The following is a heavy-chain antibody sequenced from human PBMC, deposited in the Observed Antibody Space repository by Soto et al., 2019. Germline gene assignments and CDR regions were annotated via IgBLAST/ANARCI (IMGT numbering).Heavy chain of an antibody. J-gene: IGHJ5*02. Sequence: GGSLRLSCAASGFTFSSYGMHWVRQAPGKGLEWVAVIWYDGSNKYYADSVKGRFTISRDNSKNTLYLQMNSLRAEDTAVYYCARDLIVARGTPGFDPWGQGTLVTVSS. CDR1: GFTFSSYG. V-gene: IGHV3-33*01. D-gene: IGHD2-15*01. CDR2: IWYDGSNK. CDR3: ARDLIVARGTPGFDP.